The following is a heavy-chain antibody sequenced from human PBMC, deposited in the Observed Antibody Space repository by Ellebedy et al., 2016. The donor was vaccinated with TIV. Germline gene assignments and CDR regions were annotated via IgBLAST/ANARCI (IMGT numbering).Heavy chain of an antibody. Sequence: SETLSLTXTVSGYSISSDYYWGWIRQPPGKGLEWIGSIYHSGSTYYNPSLKSRVTISVDTSENQFSLKLISVTAADTAVYYCARIYVSGSFYPYNGFDPWGQGTLVTVSS. J-gene: IGHJ5*02. CDR3: ARIYVSGSFYPYNGFDP. D-gene: IGHD3-10*01. CDR2: IYHSGST. V-gene: IGHV4-38-2*02. CDR1: GYSISSDYY.